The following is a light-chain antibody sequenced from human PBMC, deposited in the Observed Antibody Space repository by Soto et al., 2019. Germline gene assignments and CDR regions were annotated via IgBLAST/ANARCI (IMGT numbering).Light chain of an antibody. Sequence: DIQMTQSQSSLSASVGDRVTITCRASQSISSYLNWYQQKPGKAPKLLIYAAYSLKSGVPSRFSGSGSGTDFTLTISSLQPEDFATYDCQQSYSTPLSFGGGTKVEIK. CDR2: AAY. CDR3: QQSYSTPLS. V-gene: IGKV1-39*01. CDR1: QSISSY. J-gene: IGKJ4*01.